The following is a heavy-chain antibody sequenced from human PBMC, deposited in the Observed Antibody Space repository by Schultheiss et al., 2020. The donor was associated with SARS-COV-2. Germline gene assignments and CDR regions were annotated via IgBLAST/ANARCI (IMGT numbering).Heavy chain of an antibody. CDR2: IYYSGSA. CDR3: ARDVGSRQAND. CDR1: GFTFSTYW. V-gene: IGHV4-4*02. Sequence: GSLRLSCAASGFTFSTYWMSWVRQAPGKGLEWIGSIYYSGSANYNPTLKNRVTMSVDKSKNQLFLKLTSVTAADTAVYYCARDVGSRQANDWGQGTLVTVSS. D-gene: IGHD3-10*01. J-gene: IGHJ4*02.